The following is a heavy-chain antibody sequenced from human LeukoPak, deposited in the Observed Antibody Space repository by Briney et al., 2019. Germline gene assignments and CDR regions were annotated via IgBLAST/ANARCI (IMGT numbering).Heavy chain of an antibody. CDR2: IYYSGST. J-gene: IGHJ4*02. CDR3: ARQFGDGYTNFDY. CDR1: GGSISSSSYY. D-gene: IGHD5-24*01. Sequence: SETLSLTCTVSGGSISSSSYYWGWIRQPPGKGLEWIGSIYYSGSTYYNPSLKSRVTISVDTSKNQFSLKLSSVTAADTAVYYCARQFGDGYTNFDYWGQGTPVTVSS. V-gene: IGHV4-39*01.